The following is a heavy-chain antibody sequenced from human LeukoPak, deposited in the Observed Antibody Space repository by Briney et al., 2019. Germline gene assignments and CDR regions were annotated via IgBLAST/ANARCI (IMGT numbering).Heavy chain of an antibody. CDR3: ARDPRRNQLAMYDYYYGMDV. D-gene: IGHD1-14*01. J-gene: IGHJ6*02. Sequence: SVKVSCKASGGTVSSYAISWVRQAPGQGLEWMGGIIPIFGTANYAQKFQGRVTITADESTSTAYMELSSLRSEDTAVYYCARDPRRNQLAMYDYYYGMDVWGQGTTVTVSS. CDR2: IIPIFGTA. CDR1: GGTVSSYA. V-gene: IGHV1-69*01.